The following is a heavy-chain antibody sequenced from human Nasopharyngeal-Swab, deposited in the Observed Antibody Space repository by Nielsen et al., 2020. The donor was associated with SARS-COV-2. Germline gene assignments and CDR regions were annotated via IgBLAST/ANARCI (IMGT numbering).Heavy chain of an antibody. CDR2: ITPILGIA. J-gene: IGHJ6*03. CDR3: ARGGADDILTGPYYYYYYYMDV. V-gene: IGHV1-69*10. D-gene: IGHD3-9*01. Sequence: WVRQATGQGLEWMGGITPILGIANYAQKFQGRVTITADKSTSTAYMELSSLRSEDTAVYYCARGGADDILTGPYYYYYYYMDVWGKGTTVTVSS.